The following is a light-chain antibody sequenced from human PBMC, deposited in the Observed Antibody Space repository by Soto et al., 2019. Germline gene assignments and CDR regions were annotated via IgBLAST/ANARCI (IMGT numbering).Light chain of an antibody. Sequence: DIVMTQSPLSLPVTPGEPASISCRSSQSLLHSNGYNYLDWYLQKPGQSPQLLIYLGSNRASGVPDRFSGSGSGTDFTRKISRVEAEDVGVYYCMKALQTRITFGQGPKVKIK. CDR1: QSLLHSNGYNY. CDR2: LGS. CDR3: MKALQTRIT. V-gene: IGKV2-28*01. J-gene: IGKJ1*01.